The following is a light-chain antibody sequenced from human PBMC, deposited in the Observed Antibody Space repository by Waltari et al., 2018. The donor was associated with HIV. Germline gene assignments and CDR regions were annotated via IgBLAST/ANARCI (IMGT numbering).Light chain of an antibody. Sequence: QSVLTQPPSASGTPGQRVTISCSGSGSNIGSNYVYWYQQLPGTAPKLLIYRSNQRPSGVPGRFSGSKSGTSASLAISGLRSEDEADYYCAAWDDSLSGHVVFGGGTKLTVL. J-gene: IGLJ2*01. CDR3: AAWDDSLSGHVV. CDR2: RSN. V-gene: IGLV1-47*01. CDR1: GSNIGSNY.